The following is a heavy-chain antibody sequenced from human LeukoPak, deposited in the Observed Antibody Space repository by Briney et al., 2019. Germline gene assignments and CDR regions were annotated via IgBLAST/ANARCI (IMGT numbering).Heavy chain of an antibody. CDR3: ARAYYDSSGYYYYYMDV. D-gene: IGHD3-22*01. V-gene: IGHV3-48*03. J-gene: IGHJ6*03. CDR2: ISSSGSTI. CDR1: GFTFSSYE. Sequence: PGGSLRLSCAASGFTFSSYEMNWVRQAPGKGLEWVSYISSSGSTIYYADSVKGRFTISRDNAKNSLYLQMNSLRAEDTAVYYCARAYYDSSGYYYYYMDVWGKGTTVTISS.